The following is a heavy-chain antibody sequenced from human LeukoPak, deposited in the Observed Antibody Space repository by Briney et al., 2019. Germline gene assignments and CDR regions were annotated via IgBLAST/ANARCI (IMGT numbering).Heavy chain of an antibody. D-gene: IGHD4-17*01. CDR2: IPDDGSNK. CDR3: ARAFSTTAFDS. V-gene: IGHV3-30*04. CDR1: GFTFSSYA. Sequence: SGGSLRLSCAASGFTFSSYAMNWVRQAPGKGLEWVAVIPDDGSNKYDADSVKGRFTISRDNSKNTLYLQMNSLRAEDTAVYYCARAFSTTAFDSWGQGTLVTVSS. J-gene: IGHJ4*02.